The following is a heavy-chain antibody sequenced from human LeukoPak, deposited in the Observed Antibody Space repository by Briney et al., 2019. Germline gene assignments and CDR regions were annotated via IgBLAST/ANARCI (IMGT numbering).Heavy chain of an antibody. CDR1: GYSINSGYY. CDR2: ICHSGST. V-gene: IGHV4-38-2*02. Sequence: SETLSLTCSVSGYSINSGYYWGWIRQPPGKGLEWIGSICHSGSTYYNPSLKSRVTISVDTSKNQFSLKLSSVTAADTAVYYCARGKGYYYDSSGYFDYWGQGTLVTVSS. D-gene: IGHD3-22*01. CDR3: ARGKGYYYDSSGYFDY. J-gene: IGHJ4*02.